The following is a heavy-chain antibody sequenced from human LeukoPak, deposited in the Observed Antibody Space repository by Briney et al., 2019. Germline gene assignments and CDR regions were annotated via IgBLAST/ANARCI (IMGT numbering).Heavy chain of an antibody. CDR2: LHHSGST. J-gene: IGHJ4*02. Sequence: PSETLSLTCTVSGGSIINSNYYWDWIRQPPGKGLEWIGGLHHSGSTYYNPSLKSRVTVSVDTSKNYFSLKLSSVTAADTAVYYCARRGSGYNTNFDYWGQGTLVTVSS. V-gene: IGHV4-39*02. CDR1: GGSIINSNYY. D-gene: IGHD6-19*01. CDR3: ARRGSGYNTNFDY.